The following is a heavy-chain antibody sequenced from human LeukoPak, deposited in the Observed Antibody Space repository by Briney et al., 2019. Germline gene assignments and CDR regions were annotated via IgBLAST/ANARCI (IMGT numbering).Heavy chain of an antibody. CDR1: GFIFSNYN. Sequence: GGSLRLSCAASGFIFSNYNMNWVRQTPGRGLEWLSYISSSSGTIYYADSVKGRFTISGDNAKNSLYLQMNSLRAEDTAVYYCARALGYSYGYAVDYWGQGTLVTVSS. V-gene: IGHV3-48*01. CDR3: ARALGYSYGYAVDY. D-gene: IGHD5-18*01. J-gene: IGHJ4*02. CDR2: ISSSSGTI.